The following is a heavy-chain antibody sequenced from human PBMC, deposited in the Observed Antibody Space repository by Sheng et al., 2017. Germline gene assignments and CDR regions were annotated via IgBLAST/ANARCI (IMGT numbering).Heavy chain of an antibody. CDR3: ATAEGYCSSTSCYTYAFDI. CDR2: IIPILGIA. D-gene: IGHD2-2*02. Sequence: QVQLVQSGAEVKKPGSSVKVSCKASGGTFSSYAISWVRQAPGQGLEWMGGIIPILGIANYAQKFQGRVTITADKSTSTAYMELSSLRSEDTAVYYCATAEGYCSSTSCYTYAFDIWGQGTMVTVSS. V-gene: IGHV1-69*10. CDR1: GGTFSSYA. J-gene: IGHJ3*02.